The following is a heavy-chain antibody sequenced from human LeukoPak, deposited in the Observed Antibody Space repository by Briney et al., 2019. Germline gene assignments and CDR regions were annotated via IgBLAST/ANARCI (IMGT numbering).Heavy chain of an antibody. CDR2: IYGVNST. Sequence: GGSLRLSCAASGFTVSSNYMSWVRQAPGKGLEWVSVIYGVNSTYYTDSVKGRFTISRDNSKNTVYLQMNSLRAEDTAVYYCASGFSSSPYFDYWGQGTLVTVSS. CDR1: GFTVSSNY. D-gene: IGHD6-6*01. V-gene: IGHV3-66*01. J-gene: IGHJ4*02. CDR3: ASGFSSSPYFDY.